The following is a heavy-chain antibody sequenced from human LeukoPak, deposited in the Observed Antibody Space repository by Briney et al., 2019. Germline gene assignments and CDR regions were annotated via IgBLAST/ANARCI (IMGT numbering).Heavy chain of an antibody. J-gene: IGHJ4*02. CDR3: AKTTAGHSSGRDPGWPVDY. D-gene: IGHD6-19*01. V-gene: IGHV3-23*01. Sequence: PGGSLRLSCAVSGITLSNYGMSWVRQAPGKGLEWVSHISGSGGSTYHADSVKGRFTISRDNSKNTVYLQMNSLRAEDTAVYYCAKTTAGHSSGRDPGWPVDYWGQGTLVTVSS. CDR1: GITLSNYG. CDR2: ISGSGGST.